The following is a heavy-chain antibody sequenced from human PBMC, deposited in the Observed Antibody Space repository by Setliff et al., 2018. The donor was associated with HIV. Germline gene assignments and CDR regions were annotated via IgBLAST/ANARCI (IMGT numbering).Heavy chain of an antibody. CDR1: GYIFIRYY. V-gene: IGHV1-2*02. Sequence: ASVKVSCKTSGYIFIRYYIFWVRQAPGQGLEWMGNINPHTGVTRYAEKFQGRVTMTRDTSISTIYMELSSLRSEDTAVYYCASPQPQGANQLLWSFDSWGQGALVTVSS. CDR3: ASPQPQGANQLLWSFDS. D-gene: IGHD2-2*01. CDR2: INPHTGVT. J-gene: IGHJ4*02.